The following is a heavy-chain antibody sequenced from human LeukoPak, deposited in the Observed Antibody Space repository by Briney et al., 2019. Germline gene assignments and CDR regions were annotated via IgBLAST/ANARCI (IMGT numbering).Heavy chain of an antibody. J-gene: IGHJ4*02. D-gene: IGHD2-8*01. CDR1: GFTFSSYS. Sequence: GGFLRLSCAASGFTFSSYSMNWVRQAPGKGLEWVSYISSSSSTIYYADSVKGRFTISRDNAKNSLYLQMNSLRAEDTAVYYCARNTNGVCCPIDYWGQGTLVTVSS. CDR3: ARNTNGVCCPIDY. CDR2: ISSSSSTI. V-gene: IGHV3-48*01.